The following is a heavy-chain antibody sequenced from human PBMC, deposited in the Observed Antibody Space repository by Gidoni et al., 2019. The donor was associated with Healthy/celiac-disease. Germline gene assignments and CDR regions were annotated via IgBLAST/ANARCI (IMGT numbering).Heavy chain of an antibody. CDR2: ISSNGGST. D-gene: IGHD3-22*01. J-gene: IGHJ3*02. CDR1: GFTFSSYA. Sequence: EVQLVESGGGLVQPGGSLRLSCSASGFTFSSYAMHWVRQAPGKGLEYVSAISSNGGSTYYADSVKGRFTISRDNSKNTLYLQMSSLRAEDTAVYYCVKDPYYYDRGIDAFDIWGQGTMVTVSS. CDR3: VKDPYYYDRGIDAFDI. V-gene: IGHV3-64D*06.